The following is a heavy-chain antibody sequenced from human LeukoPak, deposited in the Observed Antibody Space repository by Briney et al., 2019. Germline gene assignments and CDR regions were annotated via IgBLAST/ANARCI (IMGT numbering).Heavy chain of an antibody. CDR2: ISDNGDDT. Sequence: GGSLRLSCAASGFTFSSYAMIWVRQAPGKGLDWVSSISDNGDDTYYADSVKGRFTISRDNAKNTLYLQMNSLRAEDTAVYYCARRGPHLTGNYYYYGMDVWGQGTTVTVSS. J-gene: IGHJ6*02. CDR1: GFTFSSYA. CDR3: ARRGPHLTGNYYYYGMDV. V-gene: IGHV3-23*01. D-gene: IGHD3-9*01.